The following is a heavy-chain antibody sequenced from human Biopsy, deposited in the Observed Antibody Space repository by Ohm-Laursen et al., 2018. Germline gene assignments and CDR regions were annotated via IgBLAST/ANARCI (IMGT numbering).Heavy chain of an antibody. V-gene: IGHV4-31*11. CDR2: IFYSANT. Sequence: TLSLTWAVSGVSINGGRYYWNWIRHHPGKGLEWIGNIFYSANTYYNPSLKSRVTISVDTSKNQFSLKLSSVTAADTAVYYCARDERWGQGALVTVSS. D-gene: IGHD5-24*01. CDR1: GVSINGGRYY. J-gene: IGHJ4*02. CDR3: ARDER.